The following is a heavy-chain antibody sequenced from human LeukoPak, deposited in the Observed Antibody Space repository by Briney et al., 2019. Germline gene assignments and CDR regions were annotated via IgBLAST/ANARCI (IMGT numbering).Heavy chain of an antibody. D-gene: IGHD3-10*01. CDR1: GFTFSDTW. J-gene: IGHJ4*02. CDR2: IRSDGSDT. CDR3: ARELNYYGSGSGYFDY. Sequence: GGSLRLSCAASGFTFSDTWMHWVRQAPGEGLVWVSRIRSDGSDTRYAESVKGRFTISRDNAKNTLYLQMNSLRAEDTAVYYCARELNYYGSGSGYFDYWGQGTLVTVSS. V-gene: IGHV3-74*01.